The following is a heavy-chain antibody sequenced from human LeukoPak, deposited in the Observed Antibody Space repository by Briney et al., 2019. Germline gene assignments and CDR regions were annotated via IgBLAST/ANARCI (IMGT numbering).Heavy chain of an antibody. V-gene: IGHV4-39*07. CDR3: ARGPQWELLDYYYMDV. J-gene: IGHJ6*03. CDR2: IYYSGST. CDR1: GDSISSSSSY. Sequence: SETLSLTCTVSGDSISSSSSYWGWIRQPPGKGLEWIGSIYYSGSTYYNTSLKSRVTISVDTSKNQFSLKLSSVTAADTAVYYCARGPQWELLDYYYMDVWGKGTTVTVSS. D-gene: IGHD1-26*01.